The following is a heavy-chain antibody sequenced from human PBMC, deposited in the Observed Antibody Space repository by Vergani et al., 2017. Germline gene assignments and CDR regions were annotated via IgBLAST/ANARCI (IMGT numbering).Heavy chain of an antibody. J-gene: IGHJ5*02. D-gene: IGHD2-2*02. CDR2: ISAYNGNT. Sequence: QVQLVQSGAEVKKPGASVKVSCKASGYTFTSYGISWVRQAPGQGLEWMGWISAYNGNTNYAQKLQGRVTMTTDTSTSTAYMELRSLRSDDTAVYYCASSYYYCSSTSCYTGGWFDPWGQGTLVTVSS. V-gene: IGHV1-18*01. CDR1: GYTFTSYG. CDR3: ASSYYYCSSTSCYTGGWFDP.